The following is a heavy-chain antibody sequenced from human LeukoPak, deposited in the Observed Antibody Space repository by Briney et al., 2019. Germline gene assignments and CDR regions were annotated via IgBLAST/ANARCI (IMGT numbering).Heavy chain of an antibody. V-gene: IGHV5-51*01. D-gene: IGHD1-26*01. Sequence: GESLKISCKASGYIFTNYWIGWVRQMPGKGLEWMGIIYPRDSDTRYSPSFQGQVTVSADKSISTAYLQWNTLEASDTAMYYCARRVGATTPYFDHWGQGTLVTVSS. CDR1: GYIFTNYW. CDR2: IYPRDSDT. CDR3: ARRVGATTPYFDH. J-gene: IGHJ4*02.